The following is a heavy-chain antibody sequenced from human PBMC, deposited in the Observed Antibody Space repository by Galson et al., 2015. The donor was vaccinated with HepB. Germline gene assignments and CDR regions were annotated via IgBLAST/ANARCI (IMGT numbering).Heavy chain of an antibody. J-gene: IGHJ4*02. V-gene: IGHV1-2*02. CDR3: TRDRHPPSAPFDY. CDR1: GYPFTAYF. D-gene: IGHD2-2*01. CDR2: IDPKSGGA. Sequence: SGYPFTAYFIHWVRQAPGQGLQWMGWIDPKSGGANYAQNFQVRVTMTRDTSISTAYMDLSSLRSDDTAVYYCTRDRHPPSAPFDYWGQGTLVTVSS.